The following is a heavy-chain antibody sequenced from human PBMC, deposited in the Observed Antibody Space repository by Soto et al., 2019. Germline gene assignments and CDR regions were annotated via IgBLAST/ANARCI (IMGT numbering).Heavy chain of an antibody. Sequence: QLQLQESGPGLVKPSETLSLTCTVSGGSISSSSYYWGWIRQPPGKGLEWIGSIYYSASTYYNPSRMRRVTISVDTSKNQFSLKLSSVIAADTAVYYCAGSGIAARLPHYYYYGIDVWGEGTTVTVSS. D-gene: IGHD6-13*01. J-gene: IGHJ6*04. CDR2: IYYSAST. CDR1: GGSISSSSYY. V-gene: IGHV4-39*01. CDR3: AGSGIAARLPHYYYYGIDV.